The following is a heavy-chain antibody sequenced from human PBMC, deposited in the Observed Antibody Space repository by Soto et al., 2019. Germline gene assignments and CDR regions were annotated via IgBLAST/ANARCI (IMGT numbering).Heavy chain of an antibody. D-gene: IGHD3-22*01. V-gene: IGHV1-69*01. CDR1: GGIFSSYA. CDR3: ARGGSGYVWFNEF. Sequence: QEQLVQSGAEVKKPGSSVKVSCKASGGIFSSYAISWVRQAPEQGLEWMGGIIPTFGTANYEQKFQGRVTITADESTNTAYMDLSSLKSEDTAIYYCARGGSGYVWFNEFWGQGTLVTVSS. CDR2: IIPTFGTA. J-gene: IGHJ4*02.